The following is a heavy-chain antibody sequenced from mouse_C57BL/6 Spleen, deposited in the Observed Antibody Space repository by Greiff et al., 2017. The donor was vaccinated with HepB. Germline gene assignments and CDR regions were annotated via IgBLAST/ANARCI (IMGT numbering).Heavy chain of an antibody. Sequence: DVMLVESGGGLVKPGGSLKLSCAASGFTFSSYTMSWVRQTPEKRLEWVATISGGGGNTYYPDSVKGRFTISRDNAKNTLYLQMSSLRSEDTALYYCARRGYYYGAYWGQGTLVTVSA. CDR1: GFTFSSYT. V-gene: IGHV5-9*01. J-gene: IGHJ3*01. CDR3: ARRGYYYGAY. CDR2: ISGGGGNT. D-gene: IGHD1-1*01.